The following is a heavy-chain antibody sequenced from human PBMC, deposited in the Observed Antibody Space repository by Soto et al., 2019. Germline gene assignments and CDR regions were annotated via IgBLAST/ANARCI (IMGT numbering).Heavy chain of an antibody. CDR1: GYTFTSYD. D-gene: IGHD3-22*01. J-gene: IGHJ4*02. Sequence: ASVKVSCKASGYTFTSYDINWVRQATGQGLEWMGWMNPNSGNTGYAQKFQGRVTMTRNTSISTAYMELSSLRSEDTAVYYCARGDTDYYDSSGYYYAPPQFDYWGQGTLVTVSS. V-gene: IGHV1-8*01. CDR3: ARGDTDYYDSSGYYYAPPQFDY. CDR2: MNPNSGNT.